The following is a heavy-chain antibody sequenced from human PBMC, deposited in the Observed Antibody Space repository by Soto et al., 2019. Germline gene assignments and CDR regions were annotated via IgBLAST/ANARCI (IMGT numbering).Heavy chain of an antibody. V-gene: IGHV4-4*02. CDR2: IYHSGST. CDR3: ARATVTTRYYYYGMDV. J-gene: IGHJ6*02. CDR1: GGSISGSNW. D-gene: IGHD4-4*01. Sequence: SETLSLTCAVSGGSISGSNWWSWVRQPPGKGLEWIGEIYHSGSTNYNPSLKIRVTKSVDKSKNKFSMKLSTVTAADTAVYYCARATVTTRYYYYGMDVWGQGTTVT.